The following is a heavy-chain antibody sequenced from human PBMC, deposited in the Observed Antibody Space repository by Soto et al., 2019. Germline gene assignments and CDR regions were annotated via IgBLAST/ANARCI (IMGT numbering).Heavy chain of an antibody. V-gene: IGHV3-23*05. Sequence: PGGSLRLSCAASGFTFTNYLMTWVRQAPGKGLEWVSSIDKSGGDTYYADSVKGRFTISRDNSKNTQYLQMNGLRAEDTALYYCAKDTYSRSWYFWGQGTLVTVSS. CDR2: IDKSGGDT. J-gene: IGHJ4*02. CDR1: GFTFTNYL. D-gene: IGHD2-2*01. CDR3: AKDTYSRSWYF.